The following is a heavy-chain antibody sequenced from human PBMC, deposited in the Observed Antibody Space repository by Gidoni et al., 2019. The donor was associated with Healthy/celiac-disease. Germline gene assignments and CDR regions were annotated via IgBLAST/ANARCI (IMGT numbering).Heavy chain of an antibody. Sequence: QLQLQESGPGLVKPSETLSLTCTVSGGSNSNRSYYWGWIRQPPGKGLEWIGSIYYSGSTYYNPSLKSRVTISVDTSKNQFSLKLSSVTAADTAVYYCARHLSMGYSSGWYWYWGQGTLVAVSS. V-gene: IGHV4-39*01. J-gene: IGHJ4*02. CDR2: IYYSGST. CDR1: GGSNSNRSYY. D-gene: IGHD6-19*01. CDR3: ARHLSMGYSSGWYWY.